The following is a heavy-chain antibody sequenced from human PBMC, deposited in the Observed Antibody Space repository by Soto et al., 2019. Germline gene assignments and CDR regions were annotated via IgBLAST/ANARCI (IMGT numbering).Heavy chain of an antibody. Sequence: QVQLVQSGAEVKKPGSSVKVSCKASGGTFSSYAISWVRQAPGQGLEWMGGIIPIFGTANYAQKFQGRVTITADKSTSTAYMELSSLRSEDTAVYYCARDSGPSSRLYYYYGMDVWGQGTTVTVSS. J-gene: IGHJ6*02. D-gene: IGHD6-13*01. CDR1: GGTFSSYA. CDR2: IIPIFGTA. V-gene: IGHV1-69*06. CDR3: ARDSGPSSRLYYYYGMDV.